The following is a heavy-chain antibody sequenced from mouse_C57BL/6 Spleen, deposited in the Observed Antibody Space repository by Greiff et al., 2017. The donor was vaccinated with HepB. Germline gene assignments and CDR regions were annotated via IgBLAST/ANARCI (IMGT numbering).Heavy chain of an antibody. V-gene: IGHV1-39*01. CDR1: GYSFTDYH. CDR2: INLNFGTT. J-gene: IGHJ3*01. CDR3: ARNYEYDLFAY. D-gene: IGHD2-4*01. Sequence: EVQLQQSGPELVKPGASVKISCKASGYSFTDYHMNWVKQSNGKSLEWIGVINLNFGTTSSNQKFKGKATLTVDQSSSTAYMQLNSLSSEDSAVFYCARNYEYDLFAYWDQGTLVTVSA.